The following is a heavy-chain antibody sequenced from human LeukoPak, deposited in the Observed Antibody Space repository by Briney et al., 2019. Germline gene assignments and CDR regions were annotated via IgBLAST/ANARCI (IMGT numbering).Heavy chain of an antibody. Sequence: TGGSLRLSCAASGFAFINYGMSWVRQAPGKGLEWVSAISGSGGSTYYADSVKGRFTISRDNSKNTLYLQMNSLRAEDTAVYYCAKDRNPLYYYDSSGYGYYFDYWGQGTLVTVSS. CDR2: ISGSGGST. D-gene: IGHD3-22*01. V-gene: IGHV3-23*01. CDR1: GFAFINYG. J-gene: IGHJ4*02. CDR3: AKDRNPLYYYDSSGYGYYFDY.